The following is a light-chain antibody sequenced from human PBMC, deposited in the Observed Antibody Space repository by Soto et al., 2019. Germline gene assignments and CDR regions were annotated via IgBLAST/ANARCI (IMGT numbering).Light chain of an antibody. CDR1: QSLLHSNGYNY. CDR2: LGS. J-gene: IGKJ5*01. V-gene: IGKV2-28*01. Sequence: DIVMTQSPLSLPVTPGEPASISCRSSQSLLHSNGYNYLDWYLQKPGQSPQLLFYLGSFRASGVPDRFSGSGSGPDFTLKISRVEAVDIGVYYCMQALQTPITFGQGTRLEIK. CDR3: MQALQTPIT.